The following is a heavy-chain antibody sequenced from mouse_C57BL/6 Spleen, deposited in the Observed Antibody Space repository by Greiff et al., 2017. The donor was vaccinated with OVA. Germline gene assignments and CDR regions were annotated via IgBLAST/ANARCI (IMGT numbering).Heavy chain of an antibody. CDR2: IHPNSGST. Sequence: QVQLKQPGAELVKPGASVKLSCKASGYTFTSYWMHWVKQRPGQGLEWIGMIHPNSGSTNYNEKFKSKATLTVDKSSSTAYMQLSSLTSEDSAVYYCARALYYGNAMDYWGQGTSVTVSS. J-gene: IGHJ4*01. V-gene: IGHV1-64*01. CDR3: ARALYYGNAMDY. CDR1: GYTFTSYW. D-gene: IGHD1-1*01.